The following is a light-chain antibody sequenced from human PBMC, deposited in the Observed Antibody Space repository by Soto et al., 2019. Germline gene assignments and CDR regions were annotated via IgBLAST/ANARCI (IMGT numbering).Light chain of an antibody. V-gene: IGKV3-20*01. CDR2: GTS. CDR1: QSINGNY. CDR3: QQCGSLPGT. Sequence: EIVLTQSPGTLSSSPGDRATLSCRASQSINGNYLHWYQQKPGQAPRLLIFGTSSRATGIPDRFIGGGSGTDFTLTISRLEPEDFAVYYCQQCGSLPGTFGQGTKVESK. J-gene: IGKJ1*01.